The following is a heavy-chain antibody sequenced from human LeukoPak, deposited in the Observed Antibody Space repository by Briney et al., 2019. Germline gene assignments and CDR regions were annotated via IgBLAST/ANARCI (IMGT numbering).Heavy chain of an antibody. CDR1: GGSISSSSYY. D-gene: IGHD3-3*01. J-gene: IGHJ4*02. Sequence: PSETLSLTCTVSGGSISSSSYYWGWIRQPPGKGLEWIGSIYYSGSTYYNPSLKSRVTISVDTSKKQFSLKLSSVTAADMAVYYCARRNYDFWSGYYTDWGQGTLVTVSS. V-gene: IGHV4-39*01. CDR2: IYYSGST. CDR3: ARRNYDFWSGYYTD.